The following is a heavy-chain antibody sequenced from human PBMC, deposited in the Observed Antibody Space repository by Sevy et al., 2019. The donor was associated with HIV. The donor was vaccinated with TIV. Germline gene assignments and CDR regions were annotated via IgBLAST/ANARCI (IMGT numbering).Heavy chain of an antibody. CDR1: GFTFSDYN. CDR3: ARVFGIGIVGATPDY. V-gene: IGHV3-11*01. J-gene: IGHJ4*02. Sequence: GGSLRLSCAASGFTFSDYNMIWIRQAPGRGLEWISYIRSTGDTIYYADSVNRRFTISRDNAKNSLYLQMNSLTAGDTAVYYCARVFGIGIVGATPDYWGQGTLVTVSS. D-gene: IGHD1-26*01. CDR2: IRSTGDTI.